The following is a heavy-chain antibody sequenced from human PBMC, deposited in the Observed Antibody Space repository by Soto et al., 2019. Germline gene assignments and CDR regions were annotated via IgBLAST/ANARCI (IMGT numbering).Heavy chain of an antibody. J-gene: IGHJ3*02. V-gene: IGHV3-33*01. CDR1: GFTFSSYG. CDR3: AREEDLAYCGGDCFDAFDI. Sequence: QVQLVESGGGVVQPGRSLRLSCAASGFTFSSYGMHWVRQAPGKGLEWVAVIWYDGSNKYYADSVKGRFTISRDNSKNTLYLQMNSLRAEDTAVYYCAREEDLAYCGGDCFDAFDIWGQGTMVTVSS. CDR2: IWYDGSNK. D-gene: IGHD2-21*02.